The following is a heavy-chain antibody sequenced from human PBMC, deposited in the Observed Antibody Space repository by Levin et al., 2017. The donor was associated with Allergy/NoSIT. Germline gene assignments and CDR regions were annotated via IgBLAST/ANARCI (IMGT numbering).Heavy chain of an antibody. CDR2: IYYSGST. CDR3: ARRSSSWVELDY. CDR1: GGSISSYY. D-gene: IGHD6-13*01. Sequence: SETLSLTCTVSGGSISSYYWSWIRQPPGKGLEWIGYIYYSGSTNYNPSLKSRVTISVDTSKNQFARKLSSVTAADTAVYYCARRSSSWVELDYWGQGTLVTVSS. V-gene: IGHV4-59*08. J-gene: IGHJ4*02.